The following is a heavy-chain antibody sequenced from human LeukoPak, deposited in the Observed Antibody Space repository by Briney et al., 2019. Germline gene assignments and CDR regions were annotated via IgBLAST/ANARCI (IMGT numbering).Heavy chain of an antibody. V-gene: IGHV4-59*01. CDR2: IYYSGST. CDR3: ARRNRGYSYAQGGAFDI. CDR1: GGSISSYH. D-gene: IGHD5-18*01. Sequence: SETLSLTCTVSGGSISSYHWSWIRQPPGKGLEWIGYIYYSGSTNYNPSLKSRVTISVDTSKNQFSPKLSSVTAADTAVYYCARRNRGYSYAQGGAFDIWGQGTMVTVSS. J-gene: IGHJ3*02.